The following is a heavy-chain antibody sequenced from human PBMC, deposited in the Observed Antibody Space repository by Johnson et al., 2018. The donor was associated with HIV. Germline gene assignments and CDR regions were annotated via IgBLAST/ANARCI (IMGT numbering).Heavy chain of an antibody. CDR3: ARLPSGYSRDAFDI. J-gene: IGHJ3*02. Sequence: QMLLVESGGGVVQPGGSLRLSCAASGFPFSNYGMHWVRQAPGKGLEWVAFISYDGNSKYFADSVKGRFTISRDNSKNTLYLQMNSLRPEDTAVYYCARLPSGYSRDAFDIWGQGTMVTVSS. CDR2: ISYDGNSK. CDR1: GFPFSNYG. D-gene: IGHD5-18*01. V-gene: IGHV3-30*19.